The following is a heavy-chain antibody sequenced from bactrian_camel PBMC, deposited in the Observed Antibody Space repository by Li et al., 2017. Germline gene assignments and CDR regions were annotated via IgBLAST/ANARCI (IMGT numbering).Heavy chain of an antibody. J-gene: IGHJ6*01. D-gene: IGHD1*01. CDR3: AAGASLLVTDLCYTDFRI. V-gene: IGHV3S53*01. Sequence: VQLVESGGGSVQAGGSLRLSCAASGYTATYRTRYAMAWFRQSPGKEREGVAAIDSDGITTYADDVKGRFTISKDNAKNILYLQMTELQPEDTAMYYCAAGASLLVTDLCYTDFRIFGQGTQVTVS. CDR2: IDSDGIT. CDR1: GYTATYRTRYA.